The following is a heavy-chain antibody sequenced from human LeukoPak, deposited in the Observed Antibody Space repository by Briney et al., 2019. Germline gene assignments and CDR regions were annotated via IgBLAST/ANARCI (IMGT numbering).Heavy chain of an antibody. CDR1: GFTFTNYA. CDR3: AKDRNTWSYSSFDY. Sequence: GGSLRLSCAASGFTFTNYAMGWVRQAPGKGLEWVSTFSGSGGSTYYADSVKGRFTISRDNSKNTLYLHMNSLTAEDTAVYYCAKDRNTWSYSSFDYWGQGTLVTVSS. CDR2: FSGSGGST. D-gene: IGHD1-26*01. J-gene: IGHJ4*02. V-gene: IGHV3-23*01.